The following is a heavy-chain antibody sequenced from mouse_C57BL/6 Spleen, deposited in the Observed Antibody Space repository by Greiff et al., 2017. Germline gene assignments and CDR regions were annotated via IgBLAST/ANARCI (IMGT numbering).Heavy chain of an antibody. J-gene: IGHJ1*03. CDR1: GFTFSDYG. D-gene: IGHD2-3*01. CDR2: ISSGSSTI. V-gene: IGHV5-17*01. Sequence: EVQLVESGGGLVKPGGSLKLSCAASGFTFSDYGMHWVRQAPEKGLEWVAYISSGSSTIYYADTVKGRFTISRDNAKNTLFLQMTSLRSEDTAMYYCATDDYGYFDVWGTGTTVTVSS. CDR3: ATDDYGYFDV.